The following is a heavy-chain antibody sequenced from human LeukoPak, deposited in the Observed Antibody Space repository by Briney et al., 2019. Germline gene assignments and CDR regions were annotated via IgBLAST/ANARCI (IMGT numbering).Heavy chain of an antibody. CDR2: ISGSGAST. D-gene: IGHD2-15*01. CDR3: AKKPKYCSGGSCYYPFDY. Sequence: PGGSLRLSCAASGFTFSSYAMSWVRPAPGKGLEWVSVISGSGASTYYADSVKGRFTISRDNSKNTLYLQMNSLRAEDTAVYYCAKKPKYCSGGSCYYPFDYWGQGTLVTVSS. J-gene: IGHJ4*02. CDR1: GFTFSSYA. V-gene: IGHV3-23*01.